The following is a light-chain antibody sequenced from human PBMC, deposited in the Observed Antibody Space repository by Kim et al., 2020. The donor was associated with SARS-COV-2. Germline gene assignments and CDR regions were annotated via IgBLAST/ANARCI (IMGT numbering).Light chain of an antibody. CDR1: SSDVGGYNS. CDR2: DVN. J-gene: IGLJ3*02. V-gene: IGLV2-14*03. Sequence: QSALTQPASVSGSPGQSITISCTGTSSDVGGYNSVSWYQQHPGKAPKVMIYDVNKRPSGVSVRFSGSKSGNTASLTISGLQAEDEADYYCSSFTGSSTLLFGGGTKLTVL. CDR3: SSFTGSSTLL.